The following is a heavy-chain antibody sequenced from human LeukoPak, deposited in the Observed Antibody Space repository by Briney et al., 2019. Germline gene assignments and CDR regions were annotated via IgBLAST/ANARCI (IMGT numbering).Heavy chain of an antibody. Sequence: EASVKVSCKASGYTFTKHYMHWVRQAPGQGLEWMGIINPSGGSTSYAQKFQGRVTMTRDMSTSTDYMELSSLRSEDTAVYYCARDNSVEDTAWWFDPWGQGTLVTVSS. CDR2: INPSGGST. CDR3: ARDNSVEDTAWWFDP. V-gene: IGHV1-46*01. CDR1: GYTFTKHY. J-gene: IGHJ5*02. D-gene: IGHD4-23*01.